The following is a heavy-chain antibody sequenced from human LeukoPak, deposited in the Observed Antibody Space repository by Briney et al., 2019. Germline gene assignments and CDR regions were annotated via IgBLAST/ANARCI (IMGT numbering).Heavy chain of an antibody. CDR3: ARKTYYYDSGSYSKSYYFDY. J-gene: IGHJ4*02. D-gene: IGHD3-10*01. Sequence: GGSLRLSCAASGFTFTDFYMSWIRQAPGKGLEWLSDISRSSTDTNYADSVKGRFTISRDNAKNSLFLQLNSLRAEDTAVYYCARKTYYYDSGSYSKSYYFDYWGQGTLVIVSS. CDR1: GFTFTDFY. V-gene: IGHV3-11*06. CDR2: ISRSSTDT.